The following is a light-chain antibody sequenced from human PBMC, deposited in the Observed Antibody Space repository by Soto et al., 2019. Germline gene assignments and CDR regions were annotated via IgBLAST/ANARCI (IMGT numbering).Light chain of an antibody. V-gene: IGKV3-20*01. CDR2: GAS. CDR3: HQYGSTPFT. CDR1: QSVSTNY. J-gene: IGKJ3*01. Sequence: EIVLTQSPGTLSLSPGDRATLSCRASQSVSTNYLAWYQQKLGQAPRLLIYGASSRATGIPDRFSGNGSGTDFTLTISRLEPDDFEVYYCHQYGSTPFTFGPGTKVDIK.